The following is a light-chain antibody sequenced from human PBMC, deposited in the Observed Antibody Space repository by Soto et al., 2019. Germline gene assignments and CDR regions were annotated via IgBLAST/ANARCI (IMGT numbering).Light chain of an antibody. CDR1: SSVVGGYNY. Sequence: QSVLTQPASVSGSPGQSIAISCTGTSSVVGGYNYVSWYQQHPGKAPKLILCDVSNRPSGVSDRFSGSKSGNTASLTISGLQTEDEADYSCSSYTTSSTYVFRTGTKVTVL. CDR2: DVS. CDR3: SSYTTSSTYV. J-gene: IGLJ1*01. V-gene: IGLV2-14*01.